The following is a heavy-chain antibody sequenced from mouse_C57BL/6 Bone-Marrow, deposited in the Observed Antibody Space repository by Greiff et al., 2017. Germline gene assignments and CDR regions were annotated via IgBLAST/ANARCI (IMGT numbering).Heavy chain of an antibody. CDR1: GYTFTSYW. J-gene: IGHJ3*01. D-gene: IGHD2-3*01. V-gene: IGHV1-50*01. Sequence: QVQLQQPGAELVKPGASVKLSCKASGYTFTSYWMQWVKQRPGQGLEWIGEIDPSDSYTNYNQKFKGKATLTVDTSSSTAYMQLSSLTSEDSAVYYCARDGYFGFACWGQGTLVTVSA. CDR3: ARDGYFGFAC. CDR2: IDPSDSYT.